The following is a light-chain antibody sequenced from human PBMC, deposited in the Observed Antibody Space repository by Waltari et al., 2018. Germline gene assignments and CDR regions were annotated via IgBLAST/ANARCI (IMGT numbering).Light chain of an antibody. CDR1: QSLLHSDGKTY. J-gene: IGKJ2*01. CDR2: EVS. V-gene: IGKV2-29*02. CDR3: MQGIHQYT. Sequence: DIVMTQTPLSLSVTPGQPASLSCKSSQSLLHSDGKTYLYWYLQKPGQSPHPLFYEVSSRLSGVPDRFSGSGSGTDFTLKISRVEAEDVGVYYCMQGIHQYTFGQGTKLEIK.